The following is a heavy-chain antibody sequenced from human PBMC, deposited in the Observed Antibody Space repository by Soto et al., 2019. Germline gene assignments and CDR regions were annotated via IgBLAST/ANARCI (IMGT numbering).Heavy chain of an antibody. CDR3: ARESEDLTSNFDY. V-gene: IGHV3-30*03. CDR1: GFTFSSYG. Sequence: GGSLRLSCAASGFTFSSYGMHWVRQAPGKGLEWVAVISYDGSNKYYADSVKGRFTISRDNSKNTLYLQMNSLRAEDTAVYCCARESEDLTSNFDYWGQGTLVTVSS. J-gene: IGHJ4*02. CDR2: ISYDGSNK.